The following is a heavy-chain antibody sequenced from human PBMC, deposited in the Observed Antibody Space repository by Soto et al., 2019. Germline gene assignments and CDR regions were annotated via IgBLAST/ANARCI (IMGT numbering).Heavy chain of an antibody. CDR1: GGTFSNYA. J-gene: IGHJ4*02. V-gene: IGHV1-69*13. Sequence: SVKVSCKASGGTFSNYAINWVRQAPGQGLEWMGGIVPIFGTANYAQKFQGRVTITADESTSTAYLDLSRLRSEVKAVYYCARPVEMATISRSYLFYWGQGTLVTVSS. CDR3: ARPVEMATISRSYLFY. D-gene: IGHD5-12*01. CDR2: IVPIFGTA.